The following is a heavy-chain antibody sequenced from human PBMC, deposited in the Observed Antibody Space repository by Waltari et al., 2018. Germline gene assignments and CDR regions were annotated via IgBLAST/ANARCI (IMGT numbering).Heavy chain of an antibody. J-gene: IGHJ3*02. D-gene: IGHD3-3*01. Sequence: EVQLVESGGDLVQPGGSLRLSCAASGFMFSTYGMNWVRQAPGKGLEWVSFISSGSETIHYAASVKGRFTISRDNAKNSLYVQMNSLRTEDTAVYYCAREAIFGEVNFDAFDIWGQGTMVTVSS. CDR3: AREAIFGEVNFDAFDI. V-gene: IGHV3-48*04. CDR2: ISSGSETI. CDR1: GFMFSTYG.